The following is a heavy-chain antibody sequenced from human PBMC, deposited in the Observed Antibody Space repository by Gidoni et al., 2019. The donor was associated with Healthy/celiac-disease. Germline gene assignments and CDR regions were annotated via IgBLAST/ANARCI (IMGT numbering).Heavy chain of an antibody. CDR1: GFTFSSYG. V-gene: IGHV3-33*01. CDR2: IWYDGSNK. J-gene: IGHJ4*02. D-gene: IGHD5-12*01. Sequence: QVQLVESGGGVVQPGRSLRLSCAASGFTFSSYGMPWVRQAPGTGLEWVAVIWYDGSNKYYADSVKGRFTISRDNSKNTLYLQMNSLRAEDTAVYYCARGEYSGYDGLDYWGQGTLVTVSS. CDR3: ARGEYSGYDGLDY.